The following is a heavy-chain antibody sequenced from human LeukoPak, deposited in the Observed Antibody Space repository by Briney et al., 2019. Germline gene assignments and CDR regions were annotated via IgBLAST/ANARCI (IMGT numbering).Heavy chain of an antibody. V-gene: IGHV4-34*01. D-gene: IGHD3-16*02. CDR1: GGSFSGYY. CDR2: INHSGST. CDR3: ARAPRYYFGY. J-gene: IGHJ4*02. Sequence: SETLSLTCAVYGGSFSGYYWSWIRQPPGKGLEWIGEINHSGSTNYNPSLKSRVTISVDTSKNQFSLKLSSVTAADTAVYYCARAPRYYFGYWGQGTLVTVSS.